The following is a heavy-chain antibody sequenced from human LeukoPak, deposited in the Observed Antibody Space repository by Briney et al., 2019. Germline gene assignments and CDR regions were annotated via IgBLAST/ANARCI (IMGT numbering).Heavy chain of an antibody. D-gene: IGHD3-10*01. J-gene: IGHJ6*02. CDR2: IIPIFGTA. V-gene: IGHV1-69*01. CDR1: GGTFSSYA. CDR3: ASSRGVLGFPYYYYGMDI. Sequence: SVKVSRKASGGTFSSYAISWVRQAPGQGLEWMGGIIPIFGTANYAQKFQGRVTITADESTSTAYMELSSLRSEDTAVYYCASSRGVLGFPYYYYGMDIWGQGTTVTVSS.